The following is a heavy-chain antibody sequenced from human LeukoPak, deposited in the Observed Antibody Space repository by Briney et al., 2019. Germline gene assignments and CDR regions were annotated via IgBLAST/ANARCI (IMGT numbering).Heavy chain of an antibody. D-gene: IGHD3-22*01. CDR1: GFTFSSYW. V-gene: IGHV3-7*01. Sequence: GGSLRLSCAASGFTFSSYWMSWVRQAPGKGLEWVANIKQDGSEKYYVDSVKGRFTISRDNAKNTLNLQMNSLRAEDTAVYYCARDLGQYYDTSDNWFDPWGQGTLVAVSS. J-gene: IGHJ5*02. CDR2: IKQDGSEK. CDR3: ARDLGQYYDTSDNWFDP.